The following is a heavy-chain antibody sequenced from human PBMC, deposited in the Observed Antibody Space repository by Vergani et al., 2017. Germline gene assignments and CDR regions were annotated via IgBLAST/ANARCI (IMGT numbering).Heavy chain of an antibody. CDR3: ARGGYYDSSGYYGIDY. CDR2: IKQDGSVK. V-gene: IGHV3-7*04. CDR1: GFTFSSYW. Sequence: EVQLVESGGGLVQPGGSLRLSCAASGFTFSSYWMSWVRQAPGKGLEWVANIKQDGSVKYYVDSVKGRFTISRDNAKNSLYLQMNSLRAEDTAVYYCARGGYYDSSGYYGIDYWGQGTLVTVSS. J-gene: IGHJ4*02. D-gene: IGHD3-22*01.